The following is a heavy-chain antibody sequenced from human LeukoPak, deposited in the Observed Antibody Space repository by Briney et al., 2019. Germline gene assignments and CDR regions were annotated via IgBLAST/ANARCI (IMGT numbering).Heavy chain of an antibody. V-gene: IGHV4-30-2*01. D-gene: IGHD2-21*01. CDR3: ARLAYCGGDCYSAPIEEDY. J-gene: IGHJ4*02. CDR1: GGSISSGGYY. CDR2: IYHSGST. Sequence: SQTLSLTCTVSGGSISSGGYYWSWIRQPPGKGLEWIGYIYHSGSTYYNPSLKSRVTISVDRSKNQLSLKLSSVTAADTAVYYCARLAYCGGDCYSAPIEEDYWGQGTLVTVSS.